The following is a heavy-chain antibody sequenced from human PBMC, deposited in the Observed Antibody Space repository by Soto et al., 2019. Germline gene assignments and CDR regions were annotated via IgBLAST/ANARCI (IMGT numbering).Heavy chain of an antibody. CDR1: GGTFSSYA. V-gene: IGHV1-69*13. D-gene: IGHD6-6*01. J-gene: IGHJ6*02. CDR2: IIPIFGTA. CDR3: AQWRVAQSSSFGMDV. Sequence: SVKVSCKASGGTFSSYAISWVRQAPGQGLEWMGGIIPIFGTANYAQKSQGRVTITADESTSTAYMELSSLRSEDTAVYCCAQWRVAQSSSFGMDVWGQGTTVNGPS.